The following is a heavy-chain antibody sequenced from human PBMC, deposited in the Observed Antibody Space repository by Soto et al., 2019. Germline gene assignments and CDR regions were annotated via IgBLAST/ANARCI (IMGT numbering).Heavy chain of an antibody. Sequence: DSVKVSCKASGYTFTTYAMHWVRQAPGQRLEWMGWINAGNGNTKYSQNFQGRVTISRDTSANTAYMELSSLRSEDTAVYYCTRDCKYNWKPYGMDVWGQGTTVTVSS. J-gene: IGHJ6*02. V-gene: IGHV1-3*01. CDR2: INAGNGNT. CDR1: GYTFTTYA. CDR3: TRDCKYNWKPYGMDV. D-gene: IGHD1-20*01.